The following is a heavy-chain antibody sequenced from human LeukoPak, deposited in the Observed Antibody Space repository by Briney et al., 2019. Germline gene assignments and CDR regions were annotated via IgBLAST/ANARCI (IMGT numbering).Heavy chain of an antibody. V-gene: IGHV4-39*01. CDR2: IYYIGDT. CDR1: GDSVITSDYY. CDR3: ARRGYYSGSFNV. D-gene: IGHD2-15*01. J-gene: IGHJ3*01. Sequence: PSETLSLTCNVSGDSVITSDYYWGWIRQPPGKGLEFVGTIYYIGDTYYSSSLKSRVTVTIDTSKNEFSLKLSSVTAADTAVYYCARRGYYSGSFNVWGQGTVVTVPS.